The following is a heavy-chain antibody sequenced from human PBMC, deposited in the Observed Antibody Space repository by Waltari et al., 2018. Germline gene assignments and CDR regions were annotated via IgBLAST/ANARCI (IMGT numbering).Heavy chain of an antibody. D-gene: IGHD2-15*01. CDR1: GFTLSNYA. V-gene: IGHV3-23*04. J-gene: IGHJ6*02. CDR2: ISSGGNT. Sequence: EVQLVESGGGLAKPGGSLRLSCAASGFTLSNYAMHWVRQAPGKGLEWVSAISSGGNTYYADSVKGRFTISRDNSKNTLSLQMNSLRAEDTAVYYCAKEVGYCSGGVCYYGLDSWGQGVVVTVSS. CDR3: AKEVGYCSGGVCYYGLDS.